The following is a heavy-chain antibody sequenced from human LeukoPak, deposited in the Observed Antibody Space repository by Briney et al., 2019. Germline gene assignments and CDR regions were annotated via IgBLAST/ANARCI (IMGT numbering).Heavy chain of an antibody. CDR3: AKDGCSGGSCSFVDY. CDR2: ISYDGNNK. D-gene: IGHD2-15*01. V-gene: IGHV3-30*18. J-gene: IGHJ4*02. Sequence: PGGSLRLSCAASGFTSSSYGMHWVRQAPGKGLEWVAVISYDGNNKYYANSVKGRFTISRDNSKNTLYLQMNSLRAEDTAVYYCAKDGCSGGSCSFVDYWGQGTLVTVSS. CDR1: GFTSSSYG.